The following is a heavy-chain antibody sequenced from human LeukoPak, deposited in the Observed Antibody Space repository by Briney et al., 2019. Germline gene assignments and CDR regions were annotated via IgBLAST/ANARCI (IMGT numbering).Heavy chain of an antibody. D-gene: IGHD3-10*01. Sequence: PGGSLRLSCAASGFTFSSYAIHWVRQAPGKGLEWVTLISHDGRNKYYADSVKGRFTISRDNSKKTLYLAVNSLRAEDTAVYFCARGSHQDYFGSMTYLFDYWGQGTLVTVSS. V-gene: IGHV3-30*04. J-gene: IGHJ4*02. CDR2: ISHDGRNK. CDR3: ARGSHQDYFGSMTYLFDY. CDR1: GFTFSSYA.